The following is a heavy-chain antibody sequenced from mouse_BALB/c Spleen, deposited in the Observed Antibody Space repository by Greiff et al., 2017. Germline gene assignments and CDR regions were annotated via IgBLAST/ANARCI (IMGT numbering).Heavy chain of an antibody. Sequence: SGPELKKPGETVKISCKASGYTFTDYSMHWVKQAPGKGLKWMGWINTETGEPTYADDFKGRFAFSLETSASTAYLQINNLKNEDTATYFCARSRGYGSSPWFAYWGQGTLVTVSA. CDR2: INTETGEP. V-gene: IGHV9-2-1*01. CDR3: ARSRGYGSSPWFAY. CDR1: GYTFTDYS. D-gene: IGHD1-1*01. J-gene: IGHJ3*01.